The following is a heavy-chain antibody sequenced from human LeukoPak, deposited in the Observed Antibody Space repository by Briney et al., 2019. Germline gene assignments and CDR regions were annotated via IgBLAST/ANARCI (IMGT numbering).Heavy chain of an antibody. CDR3: GRDNNYKVDV. J-gene: IGHJ6*04. CDR2: INTDGSIT. CDR1: GFTFSNYW. V-gene: IGHV3-74*01. D-gene: IGHD5-24*01. Sequence: GGSLRLSCAASGFTFSNYWMLWVRQGPGKGLVWVSNINTDGSITNYADSVKGRFSISRDNAKNTPYLQMNSLRAEDTAVYYCGRDNNYKVDVWGKGTTVTVSS.